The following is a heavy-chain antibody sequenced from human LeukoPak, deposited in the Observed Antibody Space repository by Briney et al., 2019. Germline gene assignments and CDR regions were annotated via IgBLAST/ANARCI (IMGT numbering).Heavy chain of an antibody. CDR3: AKDKTGYSSGWFEGGAFDI. CDR2: ISWNSGSI. Sequence: QPGGSLRLSCAASGFTFDDYAMHWVRQAPGKGLEWVSGISWNSGSIGYADSVKGRFTISRDNAKNSLYLQMNSLRAEDTALYYCAKDKTGYSSGWFEGGAFDIWGQGTMVTVSS. J-gene: IGHJ3*02. V-gene: IGHV3-9*01. D-gene: IGHD6-19*01. CDR1: GFTFDDYA.